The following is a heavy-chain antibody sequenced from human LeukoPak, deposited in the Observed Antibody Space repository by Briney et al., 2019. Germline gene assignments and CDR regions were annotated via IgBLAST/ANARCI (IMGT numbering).Heavy chain of an antibody. D-gene: IGHD1-26*01. Sequence: PGGSLRLSCAASGFPFSQAWMSWVRQAPGKGLEWVGRIVSKIDGETREYAAPVKGRFTISRDDSKNMLYLQMNSLKTEDAAVYHCTTDHEWAGYFGSLKPFDSWGQGTLVIVSS. CDR2: IVSKIDGETR. V-gene: IGHV3-15*04. CDR1: GFPFSQAW. J-gene: IGHJ4*02. CDR3: TTDHEWAGYFGSLKPFDS.